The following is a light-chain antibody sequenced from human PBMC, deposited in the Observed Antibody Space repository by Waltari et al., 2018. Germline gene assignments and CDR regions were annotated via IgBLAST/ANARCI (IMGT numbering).Light chain of an antibody. Sequence: QAALTQPPSVSGYSGHSVTISCTGTCRDIGGYTYVSWYQQHPCKAPKLMIYDVSKRPSGVSDRFSGSKSGNTASLTISGLQAEDEADYYCSSYAGSNTLFGGGTRLTVL. J-gene: IGLJ2*01. CDR3: SSYAGSNTL. CDR1: CRDIGGYTY. CDR2: DVS. V-gene: IGLV2-11*01.